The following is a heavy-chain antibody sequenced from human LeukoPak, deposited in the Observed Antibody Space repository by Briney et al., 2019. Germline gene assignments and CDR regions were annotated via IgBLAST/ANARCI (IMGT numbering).Heavy chain of an antibody. CDR2: VKFDGSEK. Sequence: GGSLRLSCAASGFTFSTYWMSWVRQAPGKGLEWVANVKFDGSEKYYVDSVNGRFTISRDNAKNSLYLQMNSLRAEDTAVYYCARAPREWLLGYYFDYWGQGTLVTVSS. V-gene: IGHV3-7*01. CDR1: GFTFSTYW. CDR3: ARAPREWLLGYYFDY. D-gene: IGHD3-3*01. J-gene: IGHJ4*02.